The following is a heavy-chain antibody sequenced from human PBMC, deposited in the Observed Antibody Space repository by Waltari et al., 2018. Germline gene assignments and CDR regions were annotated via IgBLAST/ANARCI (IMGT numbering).Heavy chain of an antibody. CDR1: GGSISSGSYY. D-gene: IGHD3-3*01. CDR2: ISYSGTT. CDR3: ARYYGNGEGWLDP. J-gene: IGHJ5*02. Sequence: QLQLQESGPGLVKPSETLSLTCTVSGGSISSGSYYWGWIRQPPGKGRESIGYISYSGTTYYNLSLKSRVTMSVDTSRDQYSLSLRSVAAADTAVYYCARYYGNGEGWLDPWGQGTLVTVSS. V-gene: IGHV4-39*07.